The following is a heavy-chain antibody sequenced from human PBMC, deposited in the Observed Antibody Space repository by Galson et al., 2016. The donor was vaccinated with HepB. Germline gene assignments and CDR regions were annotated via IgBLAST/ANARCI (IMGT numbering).Heavy chain of an antibody. CDR2: IYPGDSDT. CDR1: GYSFTSYW. J-gene: IGHJ5*02. Sequence: QSGAEVKKPGESLKISCKGSGYSFTSYWIGWVRQMPGKGLEWMAIIYPGDSDTRYSPSFQGQVTVSADKSINTAYLQWSSLKASDTAMYYCTRGAEMATNGVFDPCGQGPLVTVSS. V-gene: IGHV5-51*01. CDR3: TRGAEMATNGVFDP. D-gene: IGHD2-8*01.